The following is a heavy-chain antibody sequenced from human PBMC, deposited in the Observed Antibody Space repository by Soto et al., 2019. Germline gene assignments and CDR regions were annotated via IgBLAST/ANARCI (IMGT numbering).Heavy chain of an antibody. J-gene: IGHJ4*02. CDR2: IYYSGST. CDR3: ASSIMITFGGVIVIPRNFDS. D-gene: IGHD3-16*02. V-gene: IGHV4-31*03. Sequence: QVQLQESGPGLVQPSQSLSLTCTVSCGSISSRTYFWSWIRQHPGKGLEWIGYIYYSGSTYYNPALKSRFTISAATFKKQFSLRLSSVTAADSAVYYCASSIMITFGGVIVIPRNFDSWGQGTLVTVSS. CDR1: CGSISSRTYF.